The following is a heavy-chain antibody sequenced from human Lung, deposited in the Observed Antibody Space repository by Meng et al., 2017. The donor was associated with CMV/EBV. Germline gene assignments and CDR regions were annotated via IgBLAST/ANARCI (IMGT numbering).Heavy chain of an antibody. CDR3: ATSRGSGWYGKGWFDP. D-gene: IGHD6-19*01. J-gene: IGHJ5*02. Sequence: SCAASYITFSSYDMHWVRQATGKGLEWGSAIGIAGDTYYPHSLKGRFTITRDNAKNSRYMQMNSLRAEDTAVYYCATSRGSGWYGKGWFDPWGQG. CDR1: YITFSSYD. V-gene: IGHV3-13*01. CDR2: IGIAGDT.